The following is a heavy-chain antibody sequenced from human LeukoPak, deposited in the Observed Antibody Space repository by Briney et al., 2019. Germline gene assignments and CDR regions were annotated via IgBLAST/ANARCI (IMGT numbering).Heavy chain of an antibody. V-gene: IGHV4-34*01. CDR1: GGSFSGYY. Sequence: PSETLSLTCAVYGGSFSGYYWSWIRQPPGKGLEWIGEINHSRSTTNNPSLKRRVTISVDTPKNQFSLKLSSVTAMDTAVYYCAYTLAATGNSHFAYWGRGSLITVSS. D-gene: IGHD5-18*01. CDR3: AYTLAATGNSHFAY. J-gene: IGHJ4*02. CDR2: INHSRST.